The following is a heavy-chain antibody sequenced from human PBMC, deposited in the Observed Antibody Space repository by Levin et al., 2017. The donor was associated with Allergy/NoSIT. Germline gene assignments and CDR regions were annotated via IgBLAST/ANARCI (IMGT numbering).Heavy chain of an antibody. D-gene: IGHD2/OR15-2a*01. CDR1: GFSITSYG. CDR3: ARGRHCTSTNCYFDY. V-gene: IGHV3-33*01. J-gene: IGHJ4*02. CDR2: IWSDESNK. Sequence: GGSLRLSCVASGFSITSYGMHWVRQAPGKGLQWVAIIWSDESNKYYSDSVKGRFTISRDTSKNTVFLEMNSLRAEDTAVYYCARGRHCTSTNCYFDYWGQGTLVTVSS.